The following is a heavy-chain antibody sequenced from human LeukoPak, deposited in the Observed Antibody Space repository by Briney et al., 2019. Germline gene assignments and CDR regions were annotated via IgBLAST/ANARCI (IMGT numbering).Heavy chain of an antibody. CDR2: INPNSGGT. CDR1: VYTFTGYY. Sequence: ASVNVSCKASVYTFTGYYMHWVRQAPGQGLEWMGWINPNSGGTNFAQKFQDRVTMTGDTSISTAYMELSRLRSDDTAVYYCARGAFSSSSGYKYYYMDVWGKGTTVTVSS. V-gene: IGHV1-2*02. J-gene: IGHJ6*03. D-gene: IGHD6-6*01. CDR3: ARGAFSSSSGYKYYYMDV.